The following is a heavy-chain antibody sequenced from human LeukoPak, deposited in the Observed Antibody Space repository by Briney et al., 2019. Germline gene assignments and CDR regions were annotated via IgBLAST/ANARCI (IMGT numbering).Heavy chain of an antibody. V-gene: IGHV1-8*01. D-gene: IGHD2-8*01. CDR3: GHNNGLYYYYMDV. CDR2: MKPNSGNT. CDR1: GYTFTNYD. J-gene: IGHJ6*03. Sequence: ASVKVSCKASGYTFTNYDINWVRQASGQGLEWMGYMKPNSGNTGYAQKFQGRVTMTRDTSISTAYMELSSLTSEDTAVYYCGHNNGLYYYYMDVWGEGTTITVSS.